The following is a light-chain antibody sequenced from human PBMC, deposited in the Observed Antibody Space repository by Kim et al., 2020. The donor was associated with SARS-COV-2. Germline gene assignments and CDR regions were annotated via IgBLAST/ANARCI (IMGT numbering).Light chain of an antibody. J-gene: IGKJ2*01. CDR3: QQFGSSPYT. CDR2: GAS. CDR1: QTINGRY. V-gene: IGKV3-20*01. Sequence: LYPGERATLSCRASQTINGRYLGWYQQKPGQAPRLLIYGASTRATGIPDRFSGSGSGADFTLTISRLEPEDFAVYYCQQFGSSPYTFGQGTKLEI.